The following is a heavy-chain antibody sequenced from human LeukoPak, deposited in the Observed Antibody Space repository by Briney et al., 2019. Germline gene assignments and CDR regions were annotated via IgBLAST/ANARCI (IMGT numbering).Heavy chain of an antibody. V-gene: IGHV4-39*02. J-gene: IGHJ4*02. CDR1: GDSISSVSYY. Sequence: SETLSLTCTVSGDSISSVSYYWGWLRQPPGKGLAWIGSIYYSGSTYYNPSLKSRVTISVDTSKNQFSLKLSSVTAADTAVYYCARDGGYGHYDYWGQGTLVTVSS. CDR2: IYYSGST. D-gene: IGHD5-18*01. CDR3: ARDGGYGHYDY.